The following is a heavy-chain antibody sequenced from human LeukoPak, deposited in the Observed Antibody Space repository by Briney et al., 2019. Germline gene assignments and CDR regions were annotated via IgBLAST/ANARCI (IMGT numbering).Heavy chain of an antibody. Sequence: GASVKVSCKASGYTFTSYGISWVRQAPGQGLEWMGWISAYNGNTNYAQKLQGRVTMTTDTSTSTAYMVLRSLRSDDTAVYYCARDFVPSFRYDSSGQGAFDIWGQGTMVTVSS. CDR2: ISAYNGNT. J-gene: IGHJ3*02. CDR3: ARDFVPSFRYDSSGQGAFDI. D-gene: IGHD3-22*01. CDR1: GYTFTSYG. V-gene: IGHV1-18*01.